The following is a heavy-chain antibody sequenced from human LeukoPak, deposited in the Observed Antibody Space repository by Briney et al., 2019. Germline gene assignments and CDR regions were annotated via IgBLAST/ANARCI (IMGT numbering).Heavy chain of an antibody. Sequence: GGSLRLSCAASGFTFSSYGMHWVRQAPGRGLEWVAVIWFDGSNKYYADSVKGRFTISRDNSKNTLYLQMSGLRAEDTAVYYCARDTAMVYFDYWGQGTLVTVSS. D-gene: IGHD5-18*01. V-gene: IGHV3-33*01. CDR2: IWFDGSNK. CDR3: ARDTAMVYFDY. CDR1: GFTFSSYG. J-gene: IGHJ4*02.